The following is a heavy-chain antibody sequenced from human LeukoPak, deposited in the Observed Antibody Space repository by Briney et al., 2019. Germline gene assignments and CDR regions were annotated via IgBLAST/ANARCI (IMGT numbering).Heavy chain of an antibody. CDR1: GFTFSRYN. CDR3: ARDHELYCSGGSCSRMDV. CDR2: ISGSSSYI. Sequence: GGSLRLSCAASGFTFSRYNMNWVRQAPGKGLEWVSSISGSSSYIYYADSVKGRFTISRDNAKKSLYLQMNSLRAEGTAMYYCARDHELYCSGGSCSRMDVWGKGTTVTISS. J-gene: IGHJ6*03. D-gene: IGHD2-15*01. V-gene: IGHV3-21*01.